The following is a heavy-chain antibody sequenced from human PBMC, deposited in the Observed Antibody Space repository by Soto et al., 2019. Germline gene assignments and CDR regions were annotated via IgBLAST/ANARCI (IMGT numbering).Heavy chain of an antibody. CDR3: ARQFCGGDCLPPLN. D-gene: IGHD2-21*02. J-gene: IGHJ4*02. CDR1: GGSISSGGYY. Sequence: QVQLQESGPGLVKPSETLSLTCTLSGGSISSGGYYWTWIRQHPGKGLEWIGYISYSGTTSYNPSLKSRLTISIDSQNRFSLKLSSVTAADTATYFCARQFCGGDCLPPLNLGQGTLVTVSS. V-gene: IGHV4-31*03. CDR2: ISYSGTT.